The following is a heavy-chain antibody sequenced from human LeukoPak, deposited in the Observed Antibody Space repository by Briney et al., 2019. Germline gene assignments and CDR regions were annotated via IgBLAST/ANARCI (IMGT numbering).Heavy chain of an antibody. J-gene: IGHJ4*02. Sequence: ASVKVSCKASGDTFTDDHIHWGQQAPGQGLEWRGWINPNTGGTNYAQKFQGRVAMTRDTSITTAYMDLSRLRSDDTAVYYCARDIRPRVESFDYWGQGTLVSVSS. D-gene: IGHD3-3*01. V-gene: IGHV1-2*02. CDR1: GDTFTDDH. CDR2: INPNTGGT. CDR3: ARDIRPRVESFDY.